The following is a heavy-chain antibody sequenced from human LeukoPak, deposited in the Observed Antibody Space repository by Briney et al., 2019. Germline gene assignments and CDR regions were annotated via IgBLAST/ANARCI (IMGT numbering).Heavy chain of an antibody. D-gene: IGHD1-26*01. CDR2: LSGTGYNT. CDR1: GFTFSSYG. V-gene: IGHV3-23*01. CDR3: AKDRRSGTYFLDH. J-gene: IGHJ4*02. Sequence: GGSLRLSCAASGFTFSSYGMSWVRQAPGKGLEWVSTLSGTGYNTYYADSVKGRFTISRDNSENTLYLQMNSLRAEDTAVYYCAKDRRSGTYFLDHWGQGTLVTVSS.